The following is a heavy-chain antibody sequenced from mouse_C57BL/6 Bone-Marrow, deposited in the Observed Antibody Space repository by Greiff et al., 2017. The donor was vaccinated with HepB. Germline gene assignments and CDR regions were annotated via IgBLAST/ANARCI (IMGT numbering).Heavy chain of an antibody. V-gene: IGHV10-1*01. CDR2: IRSKSNNYAT. CDR3: VRLGYDYPGFDY. Sequence: EVQRVESGGGLVQPKGSLKLSCAASGFSFNTYAMNWVRQAPGKGLEWVARIRSKSNNYATYYADSVKDRFTISRDDSESMLYLQMNNLKTEDTAMYYCVRLGYDYPGFDYWGQGTTLTVSS. J-gene: IGHJ2*01. D-gene: IGHD2-4*01. CDR1: GFSFNTYA.